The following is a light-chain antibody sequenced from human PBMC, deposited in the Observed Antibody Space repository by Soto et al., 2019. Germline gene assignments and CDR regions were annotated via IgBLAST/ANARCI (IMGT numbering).Light chain of an antibody. CDR3: QQYNGYRWT. CDR1: QSVDTI. CDR2: DAS. J-gene: IGKJ1*01. V-gene: IGKV3D-15*01. Sequence: IVLTQSPGTLSLSPGGRATLSCLANQSVDTILAWYQQKPGQPPRLLIFDASSRAAGVPARFSGSGSGTEFTLTISSLQPDDFATYYCQQYNGYRWTFGQGTKVDI.